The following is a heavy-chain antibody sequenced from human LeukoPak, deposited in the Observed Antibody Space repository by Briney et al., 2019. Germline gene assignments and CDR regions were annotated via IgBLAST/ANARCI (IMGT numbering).Heavy chain of an antibody. Sequence: PGGPLILSCAASGFTFSSYWMHWLRQAPGKGLVWVSRISGDGSSTTYAESVKGRFTISRDNAKNTLYLQMNSLRAEDTAVYYCARELPFDYWGQGTLVTVSS. CDR3: ARELPFDY. J-gene: IGHJ4*02. V-gene: IGHV3-74*01. CDR2: ISGDGSST. CDR1: GFTFSSYW.